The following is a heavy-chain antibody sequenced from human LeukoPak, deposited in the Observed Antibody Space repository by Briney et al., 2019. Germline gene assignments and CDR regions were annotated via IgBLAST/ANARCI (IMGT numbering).Heavy chain of an antibody. CDR2: IRYDGSNK. D-gene: IGHD2-2*01. CDR1: GFTFSSYG. Sequence: GGSLRLSCAASGFTFSSYGMHGVRQAPGKGLGWVAFIRYDGSNKYYADPVKVRFTISRDNSKNTLYLQMNSLRTEETAVYYCTKDFIVVVPAVDYWGQGTLVTVSS. CDR3: TKDFIVVVPAVDY. V-gene: IGHV3-30*02. J-gene: IGHJ4*02.